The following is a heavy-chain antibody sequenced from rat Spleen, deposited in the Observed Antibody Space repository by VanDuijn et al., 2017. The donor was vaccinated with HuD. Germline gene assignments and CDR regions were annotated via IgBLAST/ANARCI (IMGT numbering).Heavy chain of an antibody. CDR1: GFTFSDYF. CDR2: ISYDGSLT. J-gene: IGHJ2*01. D-gene: IGHD4-1*01. V-gene: IGHV5-29*01. Sequence: EVQLVESDGGLVQPGRSLKLSCAASGFTFSDYFLAWVRQTPTKGLEWVATISYDGSLTHYRDSVKGRFTISRDNAKTTLYLQMDSLRSEDTATYYCARRTTGLFDYWGQGVMVTVSS. CDR3: ARRTTGLFDY.